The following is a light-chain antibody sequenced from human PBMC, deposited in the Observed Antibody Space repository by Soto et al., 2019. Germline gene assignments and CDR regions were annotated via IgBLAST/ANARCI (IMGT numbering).Light chain of an antibody. V-gene: IGLV2-11*01. CDR2: DVS. CDR1: SSDVGGYNY. Sequence: QSVLTQPRSVSGSPGQSVTISCTGTSSDVGGYNYVSWYQQHPGKAPKLMIYDVSKRPSGVPDRFSGSKSGNTASLTISGLQAEDEADYYCCSFAGGYTLDIIFGGGTKLTVL. CDR3: CSFAGGYTLDII. J-gene: IGLJ2*01.